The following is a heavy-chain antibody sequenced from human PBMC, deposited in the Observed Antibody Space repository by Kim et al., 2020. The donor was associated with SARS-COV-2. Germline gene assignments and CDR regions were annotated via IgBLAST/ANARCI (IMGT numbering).Heavy chain of an antibody. D-gene: IGHD3-10*01. CDR3: ARDWPYYDSGEAFDI. Sequence: SETLSLTCTVSGGSISGGSYYWSWIRQPAGKGLEWIGRIYTSGSTNYNPSLKSRVTISVDTSKNQFSLKLSSVTDADTAVYYYARDWPYYDSGEAFDIWGQGTMVTVSS. CDR1: GGSISGGSYY. V-gene: IGHV4-61*02. CDR2: IYTSGST. J-gene: IGHJ3*02.